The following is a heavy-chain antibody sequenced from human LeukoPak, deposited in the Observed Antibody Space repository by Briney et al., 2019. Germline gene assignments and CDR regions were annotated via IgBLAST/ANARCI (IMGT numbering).Heavy chain of an antibody. CDR1: GGSFSGYY. V-gene: IGHV4-34*01. CDR2: INHSGST. J-gene: IGHJ4*02. Sequence: SETLSLTCAAYGGSFSGYYWSWIRQPPGKGLEWIGEINHSGSTNYNPSLKSRVTISVDTSKNQFSLKLSSVTAADTAVYYCARAPSGGSGVDYWVQGTLVTVSS. D-gene: IGHD3-10*01. CDR3: ARAPSGGSGVDY.